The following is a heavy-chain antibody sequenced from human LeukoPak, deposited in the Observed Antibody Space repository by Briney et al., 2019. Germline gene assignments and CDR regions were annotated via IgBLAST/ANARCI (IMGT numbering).Heavy chain of an antibody. D-gene: IGHD6-13*01. J-gene: IGHJ4*02. CDR1: GFTFSSYW. CDR2: IKQDGSEK. CDR3: AKDLGYSSSWYVGY. Sequence: GGSLRLSCAASGFTFSSYWMGWVRQAPGKGLEWVANIKQDGSEKYYVDSVKGRFTISRDNAKNSLYLQMNSLRAEDTAVYYCAKDLGYSSSWYVGYWGQGTLVTVSS. V-gene: IGHV3-7*01.